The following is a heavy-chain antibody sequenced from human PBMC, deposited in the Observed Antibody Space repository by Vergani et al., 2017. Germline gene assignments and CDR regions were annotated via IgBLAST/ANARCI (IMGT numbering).Heavy chain of an antibody. V-gene: IGHV1-18*01. D-gene: IGHD6-13*01. CDR1: GYTFTSYG. Sequence: QVQLVQSGAEVKKPGASVKVSCKASGYTFTSYGISWVRQAPGQGLEWMGWISAYNGNTNYAQKLQGRVTMTTDTSTSTVYMELSSLRSEDTAVYYCAREGGSSSWYPIYYYYGMDVWGQGP. CDR3: AREGGSSSWYPIYYYYGMDV. J-gene: IGHJ6*02. CDR2: ISAYNGNT.